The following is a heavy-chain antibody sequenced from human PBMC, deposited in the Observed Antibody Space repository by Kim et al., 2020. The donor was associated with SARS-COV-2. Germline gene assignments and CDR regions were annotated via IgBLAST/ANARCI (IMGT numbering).Heavy chain of an antibody. Sequence: ASVKVSCKASGYTFTGYYMHWVRQAPGQGLEWMGRINPNSGGTNYAQKFQGRVTMTRDTSISTAYMELSRLRSDDTAVYYCARDRYRIVTTVSNWFDPWGQGTLVTVSS. D-gene: IGHD4-17*01. CDR3: ARDRYRIVTTVSNWFDP. CDR1: GYTFTGYY. V-gene: IGHV1-2*06. J-gene: IGHJ5*02. CDR2: INPNSGGT.